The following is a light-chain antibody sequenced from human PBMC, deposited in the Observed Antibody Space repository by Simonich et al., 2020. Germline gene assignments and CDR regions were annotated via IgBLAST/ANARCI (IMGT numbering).Light chain of an antibody. CDR3: QSYDSSNQV. CDR1: SRSIASNY. CDR2: EDN. Sequence: NFMLTQPHSVSESPGKTVTISCTRISRSIASNYVQWYQQRPGSSPPTVIYEDNQRPSAVPDPFSGSIDSFSNSASLTISGLKTEDQADYYCQSYDSSNQVFGGGTKLTVL. V-gene: IGLV6-57*01. J-gene: IGLJ2*01.